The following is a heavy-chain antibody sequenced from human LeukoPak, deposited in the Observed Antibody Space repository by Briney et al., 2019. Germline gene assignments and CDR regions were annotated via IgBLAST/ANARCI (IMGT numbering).Heavy chain of an antibody. V-gene: IGHV1-69*05. CDR3: ARDEYSSSTRAFDI. CDR1: GGTFSSYA. J-gene: IGHJ3*02. CDR2: IIPIFGTA. Sequence: ASVKVSCKASGGTFSSYAISWVRQAPGQGLEWMGGIIPIFGTANYAQKFQGRVTITTDESRSTAYMELSSLRSEDTAVYYCARDEYSSSTRAFDIWGQGTMVTVSS. D-gene: IGHD6-6*01.